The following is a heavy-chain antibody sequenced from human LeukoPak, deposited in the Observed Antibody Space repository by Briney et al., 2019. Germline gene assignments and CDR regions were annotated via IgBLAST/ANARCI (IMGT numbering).Heavy chain of an antibody. Sequence: GGSLRLSCAASGFTFSSYSMNWVRQAPGKGLEWVSSISSSSSYIYYADSVKGRFTISRDNAKNSLYLQMNSLRAEDTAVYYCAGYYYDSSGYYRGGDFDYWGQGTLVTVSS. CDR1: GFTFSSYS. V-gene: IGHV3-21*01. J-gene: IGHJ4*02. CDR2: ISSSSSYI. D-gene: IGHD3-22*01. CDR3: AGYYYDSSGYYRGGDFDY.